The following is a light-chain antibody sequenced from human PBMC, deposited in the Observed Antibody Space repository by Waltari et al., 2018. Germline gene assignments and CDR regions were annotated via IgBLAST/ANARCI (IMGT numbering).Light chain of an antibody. CDR1: QYISDY. Sequence: DIQMSQSPSSLSASLGDRVTITCRASQYISDYLHWYQQKPGKAPQLLIYTASTLQSGVPSRFSGSGSGSDFTLTISSLQPEDFATYCCQQTYTTPYTFGQGTRLEIK. CDR3: QQTYTTPYT. V-gene: IGKV1-39*01. J-gene: IGKJ2*01. CDR2: TAS.